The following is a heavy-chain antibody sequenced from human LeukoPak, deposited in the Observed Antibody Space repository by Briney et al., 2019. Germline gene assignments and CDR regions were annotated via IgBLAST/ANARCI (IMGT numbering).Heavy chain of an antibody. V-gene: IGHV3-30*02. CDR2: IRYDGSNK. J-gene: IGHJ4*02. D-gene: IGHD5-18*01. CDR3: AKDQDTAMVNYFDY. CDR1: GFTFSSYW. Sequence: GGSLRLSCAASGFTFSSYWMHWVRQAPGKGLEWVAFIRYDGSNKYYADSVKGRFTISRDNSKNTLYLQMNSLRAEDTAVYYCAKDQDTAMVNYFDYWGQGTLVTVSS.